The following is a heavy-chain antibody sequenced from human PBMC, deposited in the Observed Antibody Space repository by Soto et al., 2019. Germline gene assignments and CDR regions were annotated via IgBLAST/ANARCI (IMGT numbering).Heavy chain of an antibody. J-gene: IGHJ4*02. CDR2: MKPNSGNT. CDR3: AISPWVTTSDY. Sequence: QVQLVQSGAEVKKPGASVKVSCKASGYTFTSYDINWVRQATGQGLEWMGWMKPNSGNTGYAQKFQGRVTMNMNTSISTAYMELSSLRSENTAVYYCAISPWVTTSDYWGQGNLVTVSS. D-gene: IGHD4-4*01. V-gene: IGHV1-8*01. CDR1: GYTFTSYD.